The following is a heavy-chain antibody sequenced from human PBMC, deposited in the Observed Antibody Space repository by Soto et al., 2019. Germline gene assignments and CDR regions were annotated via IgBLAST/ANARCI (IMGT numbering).Heavy chain of an antibody. Sequence: EVQLVESGGGLVQPGRSLRLSCTASGFSFENHAMHWVRQAPGKGLEWVSGISWNSDSKGYADSVKGRFTVSRDNAKNSLYLQMNSLRAEDTALYYCAKDTTGTYITFDYWGQGTLVTVSS. V-gene: IGHV3-9*01. CDR1: GFSFENHA. CDR3: AKDTTGTYITFDY. D-gene: IGHD1-1*01. CDR2: ISWNSDSK. J-gene: IGHJ4*02.